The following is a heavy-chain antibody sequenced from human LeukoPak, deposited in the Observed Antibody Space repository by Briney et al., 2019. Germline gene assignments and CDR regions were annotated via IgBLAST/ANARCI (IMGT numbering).Heavy chain of an antibody. CDR2: IYYTGST. Sequence: SETLSLTCTVSGGSVSSGSFYWSWIRQPPGKGLEWIGYIYYTGSTNYNPSLKSRVTISVDTSKNQFSLKLSSVTVADTAVYYCARGAGDYWGQGTLVTVSS. V-gene: IGHV4-61*01. CDR1: GGSVSSGSFY. D-gene: IGHD3-10*01. J-gene: IGHJ4*02. CDR3: ARGAGDY.